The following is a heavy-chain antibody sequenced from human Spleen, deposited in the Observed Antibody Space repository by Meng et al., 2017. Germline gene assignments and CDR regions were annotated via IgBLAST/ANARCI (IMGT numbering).Heavy chain of an antibody. Sequence: GESLKISCAASGFTFSSYAMSWVRQAPGKGLEWVSAISGSGGSTYYADSVKGWFTISRDNSKNTLYLQMNSLRAEDTAVYYCAKDPSQVYYYDSSGYLPDAFDIWGQGTMVTVSS. J-gene: IGHJ3*02. CDR2: ISGSGGST. V-gene: IGHV3-23*01. CDR1: GFTFSSYA. CDR3: AKDPSQVYYYDSSGYLPDAFDI. D-gene: IGHD3-22*01.